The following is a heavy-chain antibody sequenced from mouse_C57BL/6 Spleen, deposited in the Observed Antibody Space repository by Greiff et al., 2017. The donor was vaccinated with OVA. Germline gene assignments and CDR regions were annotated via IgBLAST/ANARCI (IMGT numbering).Heavy chain of an antibody. CDR2: ISDGGSYT. J-gene: IGHJ2*01. V-gene: IGHV5-4*01. Sequence: EVQLVESGGGLVKPGGSLKLSCAASGFTFSSYAMSWVRQTPEKRLEWVATISDGGSYTYYPDNVKGRFTISRDNAKNNLYLQMSHLKSEDTAMYYCARALYSNYYFDYWGQGTTLTVSS. D-gene: IGHD2-5*01. CDR1: GFTFSSYA. CDR3: ARALYSNYYFDY.